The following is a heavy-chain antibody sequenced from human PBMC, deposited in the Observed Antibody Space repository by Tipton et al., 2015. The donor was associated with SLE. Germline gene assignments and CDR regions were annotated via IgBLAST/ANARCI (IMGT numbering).Heavy chain of an antibody. CDR2: IYYSGST. Sequence: TLSLTCTVSGGSISSSSYYWGWIRQHPGKGLEWIGYIYYSGSTYYNPSLKSRVTISVDTSKNQFSLKLSSVTAADTAVYYCARAYCSGGSCYEEGWFDPWGQGTLVTVSS. CDR3: ARAYCSGGSCYEEGWFDP. CDR1: GGSISSSSYY. D-gene: IGHD2-15*01. J-gene: IGHJ5*02. V-gene: IGHV4-31*03.